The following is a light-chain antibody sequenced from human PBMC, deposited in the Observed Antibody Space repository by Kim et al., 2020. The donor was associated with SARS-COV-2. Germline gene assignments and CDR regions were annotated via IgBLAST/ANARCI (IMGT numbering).Light chain of an antibody. CDR1: QSISSNY. J-gene: IGKJ1*01. V-gene: IGKV3-20*01. CDR2: GAS. CDR3: QQYGGSPQT. Sequence: VLTQSPGTLSLSPGERATLSCRASQSISSNYLAWYQQKPGQAPRLLIYGASSRVTGIPDRFSGSGSGTDFTLTISRLELEDFAVYYCQQYGGSPQTFGQGTKVDIK.